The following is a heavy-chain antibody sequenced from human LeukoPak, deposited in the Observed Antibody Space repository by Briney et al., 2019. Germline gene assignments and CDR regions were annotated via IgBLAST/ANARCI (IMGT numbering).Heavy chain of an antibody. J-gene: IGHJ4*02. Sequence: PVASVKVSCKASGYTFSSYGISWVRQAPGQGLEWMGWISAYNGNTNYRQKLQGRVTMTTDTSTSTAYMDLRSLRSDDTAIYYCARDSPDGSGTYYNDSPDYWGQGTLVTVSS. CDR3: ARDSPDGSGTYYNDSPDY. V-gene: IGHV1-18*01. CDR2: ISAYNGNT. D-gene: IGHD3-10*01. CDR1: GYTFSSYG.